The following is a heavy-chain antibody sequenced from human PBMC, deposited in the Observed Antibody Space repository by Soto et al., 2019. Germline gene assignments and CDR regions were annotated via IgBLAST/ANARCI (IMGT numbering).Heavy chain of an antibody. J-gene: IGHJ4*02. Sequence: SETLSLTCTVSGGSISSSSYYWGWIRQPPGKGLEWVGSIYYSGSTYYNPSLKSRVTISVDTSKNQFSLKLSSVTAADTAVYYCASYYYGSGSYLQYFDYWGQGTLVTVSS. CDR3: ASYYYGSGSYLQYFDY. V-gene: IGHV4-39*01. D-gene: IGHD3-10*01. CDR2: IYYSGST. CDR1: GGSISSSSYY.